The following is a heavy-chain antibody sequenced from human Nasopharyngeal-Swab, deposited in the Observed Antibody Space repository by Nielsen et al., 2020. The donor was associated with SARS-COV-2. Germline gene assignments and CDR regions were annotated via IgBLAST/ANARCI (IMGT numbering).Heavy chain of an antibody. CDR2: ISAYNGNT. V-gene: IGHV1-18*01. Sequence: WVRQAPGQGLEWMGWISAYNGNTNYAQKLQGRVTMTTDTSTSTAYMELRSLRSDDTAVYYCARDWGYYYGSGSYFLPNNWFDPWGQGTLATVSS. J-gene: IGHJ5*02. D-gene: IGHD3-10*01. CDR3: ARDWGYYYGSGSYFLPNNWFDP.